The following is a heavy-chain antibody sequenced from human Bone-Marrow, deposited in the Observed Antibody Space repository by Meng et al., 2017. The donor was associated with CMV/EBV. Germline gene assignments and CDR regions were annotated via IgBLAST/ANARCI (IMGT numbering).Heavy chain of an antibody. J-gene: IGHJ6*02. CDR1: GFTCSSYA. D-gene: IGHD3-10*01. V-gene: IGHV3-30*04. Sequence: GESLKISCAASGFTCSSYAMHWVRQAPGKGLEWVAVISYDGSNKYYADSVKGRFTISRDNSKNTLYLQMDSLRAEDTAVYYCARERSHGSGSYYRLDYYGMDVWGQGTTVTVSS. CDR2: ISYDGSNK. CDR3: ARERSHGSGSYYRLDYYGMDV.